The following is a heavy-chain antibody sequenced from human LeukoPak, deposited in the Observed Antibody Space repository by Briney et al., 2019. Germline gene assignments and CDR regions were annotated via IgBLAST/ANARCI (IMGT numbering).Heavy chain of an antibody. CDR3: AGRGITIFRVVYSEFWFDP. J-gene: IGHJ5*02. CDR2: IYYSGST. V-gene: IGHV4-39*01. CDR1: GGSISSSSYY. Sequence: SETLSLTCTVSGGSISSSSYYWGWIRQPPGKGLEWIGSIYYSGSTYYNPSLKSRVTISVDTSKNQFSLKLSSVTAADTAVYYCAGRGITIFRVVYSEFWFDPWGQGTLVTVSS. D-gene: IGHD3-3*01.